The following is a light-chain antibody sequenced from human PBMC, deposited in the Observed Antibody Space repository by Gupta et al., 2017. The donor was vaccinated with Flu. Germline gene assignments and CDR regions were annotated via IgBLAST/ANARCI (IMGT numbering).Light chain of an antibody. Sequence: EVVLTQSPATLSLSPGERATLSCRASLSVSNYLAWYQQQPGQAPRLLIYDASNRATGIPARFSGSGSGTDFTLTISSLEPEDFAVYYCQQRSNWPPGYSFGQGTKLEIK. V-gene: IGKV3-11*01. CDR1: LSVSNY. J-gene: IGKJ2*03. CDR2: DAS. CDR3: QQRSNWPPGYS.